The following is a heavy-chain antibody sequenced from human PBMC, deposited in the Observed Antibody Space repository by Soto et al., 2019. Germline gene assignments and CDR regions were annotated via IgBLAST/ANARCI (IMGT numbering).Heavy chain of an antibody. CDR3: ARRGSVHYYGMDV. V-gene: IGHV5-51*01. CDR2: IYPGDSDT. J-gene: IGHJ6*02. Sequence: GESLKISCKGSGYSFTTYWIGWVRQMPGKGLEWMGIIYPGDSDTRYSLSFQGQVTIAVDKSISTAYLQWSSLKASDTAMYYCARRGSVHYYGMDVWGQGTTVTVSS. CDR1: GYSFTTYW.